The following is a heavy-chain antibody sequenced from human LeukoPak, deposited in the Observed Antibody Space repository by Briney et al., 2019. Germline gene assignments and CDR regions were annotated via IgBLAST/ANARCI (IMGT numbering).Heavy chain of an antibody. V-gene: IGHV4-39*01. D-gene: IGHD2-2*01. CDR1: GGSISSSSYY. Sequence: SETLSLTCTVSGGSISSSSYYWGWIRQPPGKGLEWIGSIYYSGSTYYNPSLKSRVTISVDTSKNQFSLKLSSVTAADTAVYYCARGRVKSIYIRVDYCFDYWGQGTLVTVSS. CDR2: IYYSGST. CDR3: ARGRVKSIYIRVDYCFDY. J-gene: IGHJ4*02.